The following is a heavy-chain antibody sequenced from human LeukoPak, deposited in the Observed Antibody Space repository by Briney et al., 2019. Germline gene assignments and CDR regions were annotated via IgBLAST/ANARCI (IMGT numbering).Heavy chain of an antibody. V-gene: IGHV1-18*01. J-gene: IGHJ5*02. Sequence: ASVKVSCKASGYTFTSYGISWVRQAPGQGLEWMGWISAYNGNTNYAQKLQGRVTMTTDTSTSTAYMELRSLRSDDTAVYYCARDRDSSGGYRSDADNWFDPWGQGTLVTVSS. CDR2: ISAYNGNT. D-gene: IGHD6-19*01. CDR1: GYTFTSYG. CDR3: ARDRDSSGGYRSDADNWFDP.